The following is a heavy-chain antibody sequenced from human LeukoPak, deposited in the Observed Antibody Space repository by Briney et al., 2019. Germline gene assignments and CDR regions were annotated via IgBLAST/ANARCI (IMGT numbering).Heavy chain of an antibody. D-gene: IGHD5-18*01. CDR3: ARDSGYSYGAFDP. J-gene: IGHJ5*02. Sequence: GGSLRLSCVASGFSFSSYEMNWVRQAPGKGLEWVSYISSSGRTMYYADSVKGRFTISRENAENSLYLQMNSLRAEDTAVYYCARDSGYSYGAFDPWGQGTLVTVSS. CDR2: ISSSGRTM. CDR1: GFSFSSYE. V-gene: IGHV3-48*03.